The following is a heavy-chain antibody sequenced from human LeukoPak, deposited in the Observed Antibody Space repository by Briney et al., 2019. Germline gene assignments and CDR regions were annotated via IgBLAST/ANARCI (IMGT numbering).Heavy chain of an antibody. CDR1: GFTFSSYW. Sequence: TGGSLRLSCAASGFTFSSYWMSWVRQAPGKGLEWVSGINWNGGSTGYADSVKGRFTISRDNAKNSLYLQMNSLRAEDTALYYCARDFYGSGSSGSRGPWYFDYWGQGTLVTVSS. J-gene: IGHJ4*02. V-gene: IGHV3-20*04. D-gene: IGHD3-10*01. CDR3: ARDFYGSGSSGSRGPWYFDY. CDR2: INWNGGST.